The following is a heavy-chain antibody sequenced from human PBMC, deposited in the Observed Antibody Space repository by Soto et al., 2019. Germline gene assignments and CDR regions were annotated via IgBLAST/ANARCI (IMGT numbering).Heavy chain of an antibody. Sequence: QVQLQQWGAGLLKPSETLSLTCAVYGGSFSGYYWSWIRQPPGKGLEWIGEINHSGSTNNNPSLKSRVTISVDTSKNQFSLKLSSVTAADTAVYYCARDTTTYAFDIWGQGTMVTVSS. CDR2: INHSGST. CDR1: GGSFSGYY. V-gene: IGHV4-34*01. D-gene: IGHD1-1*01. CDR3: ARDTTTYAFDI. J-gene: IGHJ3*02.